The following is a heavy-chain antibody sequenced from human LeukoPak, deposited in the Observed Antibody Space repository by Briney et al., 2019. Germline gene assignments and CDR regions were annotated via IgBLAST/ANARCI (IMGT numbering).Heavy chain of an antibody. Sequence: GGSLRLSCAASGFTFSSYTINWVRQAPGKGLEWVSSISGNSNYIYYADSVKGRFTISRDSAKSSLYLQMNSLRAEDTAVYYCARGAYGGNPLPYFDYWGQGTLVTVSS. V-gene: IGHV3-21*01. D-gene: IGHD4-23*01. CDR1: GFTFSSYT. CDR2: ISGNSNYI. J-gene: IGHJ4*02. CDR3: ARGAYGGNPLPYFDY.